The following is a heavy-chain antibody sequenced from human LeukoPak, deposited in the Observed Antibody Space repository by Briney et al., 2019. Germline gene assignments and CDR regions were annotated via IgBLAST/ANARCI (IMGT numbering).Heavy chain of an antibody. Sequence: GGSLRLSCAASGFTVSSNYMSWVRQAPGKGLEWVSVIYSGGSTYYADSVKGRFTISRDNSKNTLYLQMNSLRAEDTAVYYCAREASSGYSLDYWGQGTLVTVSS. CDR2: IYSGGST. J-gene: IGHJ4*02. CDR1: GFTVSSNY. CDR3: AREASSGYSLDY. D-gene: IGHD3-22*01. V-gene: IGHV3-53*01.